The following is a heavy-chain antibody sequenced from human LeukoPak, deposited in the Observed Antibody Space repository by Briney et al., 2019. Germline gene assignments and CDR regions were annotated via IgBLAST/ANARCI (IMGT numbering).Heavy chain of an antibody. CDR1: GYTFTSYD. CDR2: MNPNSGNT. J-gene: IGHJ4*02. D-gene: IGHD3-10*01. Sequence: ASVKVSCKASGYTFTSYDINWVRQATEQGLEWMGWMNPNSGNTGYAQKFQGRVTITRNTSISTAYMELSSLRSEDTAVYYCARGHTMVRGVSDYWVQGTLVTVSS. CDR3: ARGHTMVRGVSDY. V-gene: IGHV1-8*03.